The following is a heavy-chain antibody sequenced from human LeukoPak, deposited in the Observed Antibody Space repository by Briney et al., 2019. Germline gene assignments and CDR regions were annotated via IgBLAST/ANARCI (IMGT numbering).Heavy chain of an antibody. V-gene: IGHV3-21*01. Sequence: GGSLRLSCAASGFTFSSYSMNWVRQAPGKGLEWVSSISGSSSYIYYADSVKGRFTISRDNAKNSLYLQMNSLRAEDTAVYYCARDNSRDYGSGSYYRDWGQGTLVTVSS. J-gene: IGHJ4*02. CDR3: ARDNSRDYGSGSYYRD. D-gene: IGHD3-10*01. CDR2: ISGSSSYI. CDR1: GFTFSSYS.